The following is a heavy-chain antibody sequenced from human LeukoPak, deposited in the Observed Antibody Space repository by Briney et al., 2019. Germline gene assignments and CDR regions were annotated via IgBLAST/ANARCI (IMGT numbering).Heavy chain of an antibody. Sequence: SETLSLTCAVYGGSFSGYYWSWIRQPPGKGLEWIGEINHSGSTNYNPSLKGRVTISVDTSKNQFSLKLSSVTAADTAVYYCARGVPYSSSFDYWGQGTLVTVSS. V-gene: IGHV4-34*01. CDR1: GGSFSGYY. CDR3: ARGVPYSSSFDY. J-gene: IGHJ4*02. CDR2: INHSGST. D-gene: IGHD6-6*01.